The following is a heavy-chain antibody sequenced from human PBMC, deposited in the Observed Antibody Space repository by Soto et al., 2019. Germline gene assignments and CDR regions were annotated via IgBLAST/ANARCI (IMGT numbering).Heavy chain of an antibody. V-gene: IGHV3-11*01. CDR1: GFTFSDYY. Sequence: PAGSLRLSCAASGFTFSDYYMSWIRQAPGKGLEWISHISDSATTMYYADSVKGRFTISRDNATKSLFLHMNSLRAEYTAVYYCARDTAFISSGLFNPWGQGTLVTVSS. CDR3: ARDTAFISSGLFNP. J-gene: IGHJ5*02. D-gene: IGHD3-22*01. CDR2: ISDSATTM.